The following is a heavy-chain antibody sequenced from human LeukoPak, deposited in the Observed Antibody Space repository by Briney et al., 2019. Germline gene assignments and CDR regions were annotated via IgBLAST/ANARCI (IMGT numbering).Heavy chain of an antibody. Sequence: GGSLRLSCVASGFTFSNYAMSWVRQAPGKGLEWVSVISGSGDTTYSADSVKGRFTISRDNSKNTLYYQLDSLTAEDTAVYYCASYLTSIPSGMNVWGQGTTVTVSS. CDR2: ISGSGDTT. D-gene: IGHD1-26*01. CDR3: ASYLTSIPSGMNV. J-gene: IGHJ6*02. CDR1: GFTFSNYA. V-gene: IGHV3-23*01.